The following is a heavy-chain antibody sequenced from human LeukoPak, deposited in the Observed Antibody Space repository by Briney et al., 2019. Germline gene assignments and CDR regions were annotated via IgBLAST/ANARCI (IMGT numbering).Heavy chain of an antibody. V-gene: IGHV1-18*01. D-gene: IGHD3-22*01. J-gene: IGHJ4*02. Sequence: ASVKVSCKASGYTFTSYGISWVRQAPGQGLEWMGWIRAYNGNTNYAQKFQGRVTITTDTSTSTAYMELRSLRSDDTAVYYCAADPSYSSGYRYYFDYWGQGTLVTVSS. CDR3: AADPSYSSGYRYYFDY. CDR1: GYTFTSYG. CDR2: IRAYNGNT.